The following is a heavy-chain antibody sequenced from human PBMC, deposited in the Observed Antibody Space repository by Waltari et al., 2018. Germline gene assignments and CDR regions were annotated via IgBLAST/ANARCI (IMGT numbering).Heavy chain of an antibody. Sequence: QVQLQESGPGLVKPSETLSLTCTVSGGSISSHYWTCIRQPPGKGLEWIGYIYYSGSTNYNPSLKSRVTISVDTSKNQFSLKLSSVTAADTAVYYCARAGDFWSVAHAFDIWGQGTMVTVSS. CDR3: ARAGDFWSVAHAFDI. V-gene: IGHV4-59*11. D-gene: IGHD3-3*01. CDR1: GGSISSHY. J-gene: IGHJ3*02. CDR2: IYYSGST.